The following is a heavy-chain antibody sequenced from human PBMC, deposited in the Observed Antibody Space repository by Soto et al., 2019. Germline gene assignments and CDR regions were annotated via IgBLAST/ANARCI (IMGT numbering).Heavy chain of an antibody. V-gene: IGHV1-69*01. CDR2: IIPIFGAA. CDR3: ARDGGRVTALH. Sequence: QVQVVQSGAEVKQPGSSVKVSCKVSGGTFSTYSISWVRQAPGQGLEWVGGIIPIFGAAKHAQKFQGRVTITADDSTSTVYMELSGLRSEDTAVYFFARDGGRVTALHWGQGTLVTVSS. J-gene: IGHJ4*02. D-gene: IGHD3-16*01. CDR1: GGTFSTYS.